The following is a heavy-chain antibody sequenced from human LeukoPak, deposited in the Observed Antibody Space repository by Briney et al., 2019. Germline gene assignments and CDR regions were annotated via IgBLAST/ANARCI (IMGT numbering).Heavy chain of an antibody. CDR1: GYTSTSYG. Sequence: ASVKVSCKASGYTSTSYGISWVRQAPGQGLEWMGWIGAYNGNTNYAQKLQGRVTMTTDTSTSTAYMELRSLRSGDTAVYYCAAGYYGSGSNPGYDYWGQGTLVTVSS. J-gene: IGHJ4*02. V-gene: IGHV1-18*01. D-gene: IGHD3-10*01. CDR3: AAGYYGSGSNPGYDY. CDR2: IGAYNGNT.